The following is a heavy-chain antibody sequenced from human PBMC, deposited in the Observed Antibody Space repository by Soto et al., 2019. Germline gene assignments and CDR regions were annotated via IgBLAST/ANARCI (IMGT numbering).Heavy chain of an antibody. V-gene: IGHV4-30-4*01. CDR3: ARDDNAFSEAVAS. CDR2: VYSSGRT. J-gene: IGHJ3*02. D-gene: IGHD2-2*01. CDR1: GGSITRGGYY. Sequence: QLQLQESGPRLVRPSQTLSLTCSLSGGSITRGGYYWGWIRQLPGKDLEWVAYVYSSGRTYYNPSLESRLSISLYTSKNQLSLILRSVTVADTAIYYGARDDNAFSEAVASWCQGAMVPASS.